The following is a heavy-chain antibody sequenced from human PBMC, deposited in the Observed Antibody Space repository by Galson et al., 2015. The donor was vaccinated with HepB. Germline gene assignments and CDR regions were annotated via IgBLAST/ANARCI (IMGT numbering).Heavy chain of an antibody. Sequence: SLRLSCAASGFTFSNYAMSWVRQAPGKGLEWVSAISGSGGSTYYADSVKGRFTISRDNSKNTLYLQMNSLRAEDTAVYYCAKDITMVRRAVLGFDYWGQGTLVTVSS. CDR1: GFTFSNYA. D-gene: IGHD3-10*01. CDR2: ISGSGGST. CDR3: AKDITMVRRAVLGFDY. J-gene: IGHJ4*02. V-gene: IGHV3-23*01.